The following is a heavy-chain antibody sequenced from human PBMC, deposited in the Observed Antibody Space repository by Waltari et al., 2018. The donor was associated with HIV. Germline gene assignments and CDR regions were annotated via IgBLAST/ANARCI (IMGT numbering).Heavy chain of an antibody. Sequence: QVQLVQSGAEVKKPGASVQVSCKASGYTFTSYAMHWVRQAPGQRLEWMGWINAGNGNTKYSQKFQGRVTITRDTSASTAYMELSSLRSEDTAVYYCARDENPVLDDSSGSFDYWGQGTLVTVSS. CDR1: GYTFTSYA. J-gene: IGHJ4*02. V-gene: IGHV1-3*01. CDR2: INAGNGNT. D-gene: IGHD3-22*01. CDR3: ARDENPVLDDSSGSFDY.